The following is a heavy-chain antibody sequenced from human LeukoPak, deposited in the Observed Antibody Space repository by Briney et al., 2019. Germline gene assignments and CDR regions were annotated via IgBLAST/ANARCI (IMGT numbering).Heavy chain of an antibody. V-gene: IGHV3-21*01. J-gene: IGHJ4*02. D-gene: IGHD5-12*01. CDR3: ARARYTGYDLNDY. Sequence: TGGSLRLSCAASGFTFSSYSMNWVRQAPGKGLEWVSSITSSSTYIYYADSVKGRFTISRDNPKNSLYLQMNSLRAEDTAVYYCARARYTGYDLNDYWGREPWSPSPQ. CDR1: GFTFSSYS. CDR2: ITSSSTYI.